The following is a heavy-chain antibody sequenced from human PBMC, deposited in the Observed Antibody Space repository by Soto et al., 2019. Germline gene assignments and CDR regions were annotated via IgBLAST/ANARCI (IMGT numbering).Heavy chain of an antibody. V-gene: IGHV3-21*01. J-gene: IGHJ4*02. D-gene: IGHD3-16*01. CDR2: ISAGSLFI. CDR1: GFTFSAYN. CDR3: ARSPGVGVRGAY. Sequence: EVQLVESGGGLVKPGESLRLSCAGSGFTFSAYNINWVRQAPGKGLGWVSSISAGSLFIYQPDSMKGRFTISRDDARNSVYLQMNSLTAEDTAVYYCARSPGVGVRGAYWGQGTLVTVSS.